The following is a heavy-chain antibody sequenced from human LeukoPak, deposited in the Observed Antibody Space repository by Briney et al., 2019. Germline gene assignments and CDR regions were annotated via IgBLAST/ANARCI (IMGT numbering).Heavy chain of an antibody. J-gene: IGHJ3*02. D-gene: IGHD3-16*01. CDR2: IYTSGST. V-gene: IGHV4-4*09. CDR3: ARHYALGDAFDI. Sequence: SETLSLTCTVSGGSISSYYWSWIRQPPGKGLEWIGYIYTSGSTNYDPSLKSRVTISVDTSKNQFSLKRSSVTAADTAVYYCARHYALGDAFDIWGQGTMVTVSS. CDR1: GGSISSYY.